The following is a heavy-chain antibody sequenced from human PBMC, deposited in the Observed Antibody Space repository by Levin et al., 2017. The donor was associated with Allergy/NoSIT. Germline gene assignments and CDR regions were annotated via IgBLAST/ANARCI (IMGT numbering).Heavy chain of an antibody. V-gene: IGHV3-48*01. CDR3: ARDRSGSYPSGDY. D-gene: IGHD1-26*01. J-gene: IGHJ4*02. CDR2: ISSSSSTI. CDR1: GFTFSSYS. Sequence: LSLTCAASGFTFSSYSMNWVRQAPGKGLEWVSYISSSSSTIYYADSVKGRFTISRDNAKNSLYLQMNSLRAEDTAVYYCARDRSGSYPSGDYWGQGTLVTVSS.